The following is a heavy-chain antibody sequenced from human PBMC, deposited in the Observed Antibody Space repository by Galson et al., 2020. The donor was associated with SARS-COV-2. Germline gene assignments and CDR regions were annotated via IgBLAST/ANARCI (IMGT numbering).Heavy chain of an antibody. V-gene: IGHV4-59*01. CDR3: ARVEGRWNSKHYYYYYMDV. CDR2: IYYSGSI. J-gene: IGHJ6*03. CDR1: GGSISSYY. Sequence: SETLSLTCTVSGGSISSYYWSWIRQPPGKGLEWIGYIYYSGSINYNPSLKSRVTISVDTSKNQFSLKLSSVTAADTAVYYCARVEGRWNSKHYYYYYMDVWGKGTTVTVSS. D-gene: IGHD1-7*01.